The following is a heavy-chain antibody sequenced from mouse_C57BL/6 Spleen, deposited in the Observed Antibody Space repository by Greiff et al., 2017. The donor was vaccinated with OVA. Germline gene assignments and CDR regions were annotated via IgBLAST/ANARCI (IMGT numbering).Heavy chain of an antibody. CDR1: GYTFTDYN. CDR2: INPNNGGT. J-gene: IGHJ4*01. V-gene: IGHV1-22*01. D-gene: IGHD1-1*01. Sequence: VQLQQSGPELVKPGASVKMSCKASGYTFTDYNMHWVKQSHGKSLEWIGYINPNNGGTSYNQKFKGKATLTVNKSSSTAYMELRSLTSEDSAVYYCAREGVVEDDYAMDYWGQGTSVTVSS. CDR3: AREGVVEDDYAMDY.